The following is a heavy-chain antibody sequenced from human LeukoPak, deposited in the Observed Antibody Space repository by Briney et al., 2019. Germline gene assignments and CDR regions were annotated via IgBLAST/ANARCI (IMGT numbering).Heavy chain of an antibody. CDR3: RRVRYYDGSVVTRKRSYYFDY. CDR1: SGFISSYY. J-gene: IGHJ4*02. Sequence: SETLSLTCTVSSGFISSYYWSWIRQPAGKGLEWIGRIYTSGSTNYNSSLKSRVTMSVDTSKNQFSLKLRPVTADTTAVYYWRRVRYYDGSVVTRKRSYYFDYWGQGTLVTVSS. CDR2: IYTSGST. D-gene: IGHD3-22*01. V-gene: IGHV4-4*07.